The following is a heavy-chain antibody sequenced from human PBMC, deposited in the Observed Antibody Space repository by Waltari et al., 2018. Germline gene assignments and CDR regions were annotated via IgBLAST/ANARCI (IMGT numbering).Heavy chain of an antibody. Sequence: QLQLQQSGPGLVKPSGTLSPTCTGSGDSMSSSYWWCLVRQPPGRGLEWRGQVRGDGKTNYNPSFASRVTVSLYTYNYQCSLTVTSATAADTAVYYCARDRGRGLYLDSWGPGTLVTVSP. D-gene: IGHD2-15*01. V-gene: IGHV4-4*02. CDR1: GDSMSSSYW. CDR3: ARDRGRGLYLDS. J-gene: IGHJ4*02. CDR2: VRGDGKT.